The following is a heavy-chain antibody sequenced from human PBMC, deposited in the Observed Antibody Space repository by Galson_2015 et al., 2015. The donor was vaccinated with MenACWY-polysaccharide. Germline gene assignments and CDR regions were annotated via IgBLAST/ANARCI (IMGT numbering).Heavy chain of an antibody. J-gene: IGHJ3*02. Sequence: SLRLSCAASGFTFSSYAMHWVRQAPGKGLEWVAVISYDGSNKYYADSVKGRFTISRDNSKNTLYLQMNSLRAEDTAVYYCARGSSTSCYYAFDIWGQGTMVTVSS. CDR1: GFTFSSYA. CDR3: ARGSSTSCYYAFDI. D-gene: IGHD2-2*01. V-gene: IGHV3-30-3*01. CDR2: ISYDGSNK.